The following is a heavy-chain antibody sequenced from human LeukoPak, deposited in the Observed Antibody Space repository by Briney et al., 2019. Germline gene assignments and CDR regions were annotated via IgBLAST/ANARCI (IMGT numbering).Heavy chain of an antibody. Sequence: SETLSLTCTVSGGSISSYYWSWIRQPPGKGLEWIGYIYTSGSTNYNPSLKSRVTISVDTSKNQFSLKLSSVTAADTAAYYCARRYGGGYDKNYFDYWGQGTLVTASS. CDR3: ARRYGGGYDKNYFDY. V-gene: IGHV4-4*09. CDR2: IYTSGST. CDR1: GGSISSYY. J-gene: IGHJ4*02. D-gene: IGHD5-12*01.